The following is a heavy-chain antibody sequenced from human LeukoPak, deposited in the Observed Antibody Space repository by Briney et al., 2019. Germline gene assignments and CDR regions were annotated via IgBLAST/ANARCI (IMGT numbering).Heavy chain of an antibody. CDR1: GVSFSTYY. D-gene: IGHD4-17*01. Sequence: SETLSLTCDVSGVSFSTYYWSWIRQSPEKGQEWIGEVNHSGYTNYNPSLKGRVTISVDTSKNQFSLKLSSVTAADTAVYYCARQLYGSDYWGQGTLVTVSS. J-gene: IGHJ4*02. CDR3: ARQLYGSDY. V-gene: IGHV4-34*01. CDR2: VNHSGYT.